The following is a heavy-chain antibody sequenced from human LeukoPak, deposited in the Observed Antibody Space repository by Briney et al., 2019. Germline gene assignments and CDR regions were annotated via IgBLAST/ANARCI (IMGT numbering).Heavy chain of an antibody. CDR1: GFTFSSYD. J-gene: IGHJ4*02. D-gene: IGHD5-18*01. V-gene: IGHV3-13*01. CDR3: ARADLRGCSLDY. CDR2: IGTAGDT. Sequence: GGSLRLSCAASGFTFSSYDMHWVRQTTGRGLEWVSGIGTAGDTYSPGSVKGRFTISRENAKNSLYLQMNSLRAGDTAVYYCARADLRGCSLDYWGQGTLVTVSS.